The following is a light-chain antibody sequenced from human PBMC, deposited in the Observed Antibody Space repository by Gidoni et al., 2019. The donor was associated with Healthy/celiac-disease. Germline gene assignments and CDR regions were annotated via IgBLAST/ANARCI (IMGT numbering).Light chain of an antibody. V-gene: IGKV1-39*01. Sequence: DIQLTQSPSSLSASVGDRVTITCRASKRIGSYLNWYRQKPGKAPKLLSYAASSLQRGVPSRFSGSGSGTDFTLTISSLQPEDFATYYCQQSYSTPRTVGQGTKLEIK. CDR2: AAS. CDR1: KRIGSY. J-gene: IGKJ2*01. CDR3: QQSYSTPRT.